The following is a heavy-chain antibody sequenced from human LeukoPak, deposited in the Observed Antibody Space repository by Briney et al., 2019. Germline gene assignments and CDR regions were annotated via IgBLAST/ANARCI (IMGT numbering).Heavy chain of an antibody. D-gene: IGHD3-10*01. V-gene: IGHV3-21*01. CDR3: ARGSGRNPYYFDY. J-gene: IGHJ4*02. CDR2: ISSSGSYI. Sequence: GGSLRLSCAASGFTFSSYSMNWVRQPPGKGLEWVSSISSSGSYIYYADSVKGRFSISRDSAKNSLYLQMNSLRAEDTAVYYCARGSGRNPYYFDYWGQGNLVTVSS. CDR1: GFTFSSYS.